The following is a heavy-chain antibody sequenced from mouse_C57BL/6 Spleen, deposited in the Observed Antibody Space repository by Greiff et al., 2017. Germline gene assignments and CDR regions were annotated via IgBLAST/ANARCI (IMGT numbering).Heavy chain of an antibody. D-gene: IGHD1-1*01. V-gene: IGHV1-5*01. Sequence: VQLQQSGTVLARPGASVKMSCKTSGYTLTSYWMHWVKQRPGQGLEWIGAIYPGNSDTSYNQKFKGKAKLTAVTSASTAYMELSSLTNEDSAVYYCTRNYGSSYFDYWGQGTTLTVSS. J-gene: IGHJ2*01. CDR2: IYPGNSDT. CDR1: GYTLTSYW. CDR3: TRNYGSSYFDY.